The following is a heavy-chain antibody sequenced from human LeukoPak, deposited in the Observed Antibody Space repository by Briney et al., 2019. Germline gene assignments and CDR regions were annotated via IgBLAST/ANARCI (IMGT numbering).Heavy chain of an antibody. V-gene: IGHV1-69*05. J-gene: IGHJ5*02. Sequence: SVKVSCKASGGTFSSYAISWVRQAAGQGLEWMGRIIPIFGTANYAQKFQGRVTITTDESTSTAYMELSSLRSEDTAVYYCARDPGDGYNSGSWFDPWGQGTLVTVSS. CDR1: GGTFSSYA. CDR2: IIPIFGTA. CDR3: ARDPGDGYNSGSWFDP. D-gene: IGHD5-24*01.